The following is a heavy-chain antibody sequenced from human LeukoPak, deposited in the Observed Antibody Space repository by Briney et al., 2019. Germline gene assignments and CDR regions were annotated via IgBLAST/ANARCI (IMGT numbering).Heavy chain of an antibody. J-gene: IGHJ5*02. CDR3: AKVPDGREANWFDP. CDR2: ISGSGGST. D-gene: IGHD1-14*01. CDR1: GFTFSSYA. V-gene: IGHV3-23*01. Sequence: GGSLRLSCAASGFTFSSYAMSWVRQAPGKGLEWVSAISGSGGSTYYADSVKGRFTISRDNSKNTLYLQMNSPRAEDTAVYYCAKVPDGREANWFDPWGQGTLVTVSS.